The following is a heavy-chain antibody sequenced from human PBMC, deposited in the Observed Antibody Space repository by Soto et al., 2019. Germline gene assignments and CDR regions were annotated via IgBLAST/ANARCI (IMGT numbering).Heavy chain of an antibody. Sequence: SETLSLTCTVSGGSISSYYWSWIRQPPGKGLEWIGYIYYSGSTNYNPSLKSRVTISVDTSKNQFSLKLSSVTAADTAVYYCARTSRGYSSSWYYFDYWGQGTLVTVSS. V-gene: IGHV4-59*01. D-gene: IGHD6-13*01. CDR2: IYYSGST. CDR3: ARTSRGYSSSWYYFDY. J-gene: IGHJ4*02. CDR1: GGSISSYY.